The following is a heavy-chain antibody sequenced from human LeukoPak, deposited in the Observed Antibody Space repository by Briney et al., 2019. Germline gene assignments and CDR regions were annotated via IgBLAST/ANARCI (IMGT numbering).Heavy chain of an antibody. V-gene: IGHV1-69*05. CDR1: GGTFSSYA. CDR3: ARESSVAGNYYYYNMDV. CDR2: IIPIFGTA. J-gene: IGHJ6*03. D-gene: IGHD6-19*01. Sequence: SVKVSCKASGGTFSSYAISWVRQAPGQGLEWMGRIIPIFGTANYAQKFQGRVTITTDESTSTAYMELSSLRSEDTAVYYCARESSVAGNYYYYNMDVWGKGTTVTVSS.